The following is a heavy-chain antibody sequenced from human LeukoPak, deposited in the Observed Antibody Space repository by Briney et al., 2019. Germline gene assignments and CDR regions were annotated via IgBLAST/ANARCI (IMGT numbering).Heavy chain of an antibody. CDR1: GGSISSYY. D-gene: IGHD6-19*01. CDR2: IYYSGST. Sequence: PSETLSLTCTVSGGSISSYYWSWIRQPPGKGLEWIGYIYYSGSTNYNPSLKSRVTISVDTSKNQFSLNLSSVTAADTAMYYCARHAWQWLPFEHWGQGTLVTVSS. CDR3: ARHAWQWLPFEH. V-gene: IGHV4-59*08. J-gene: IGHJ4*02.